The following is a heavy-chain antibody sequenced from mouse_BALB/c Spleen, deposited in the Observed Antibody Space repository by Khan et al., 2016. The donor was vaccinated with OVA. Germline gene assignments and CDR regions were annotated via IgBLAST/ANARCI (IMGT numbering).Heavy chain of an antibody. CDR2: INPHVGET. CDR1: GYSFTGYF. D-gene: IGHD1-1*01. CDR3: ARVDRSDFDY. J-gene: IGHJ2*01. Sequence: EVQLQQSGPELVKPGASVKISCKASGYSFTGYFMNWVMQSHGKSLEWIGRINPHVGETLFNPKFKGKATLTVDESSSTAHMELRSLASEDSAVYYCARVDRSDFDYWGQGTTLTVSS. V-gene: IGHV1-20*02.